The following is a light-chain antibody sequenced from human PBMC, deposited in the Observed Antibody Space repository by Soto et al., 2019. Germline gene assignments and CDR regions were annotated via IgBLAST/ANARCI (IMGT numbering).Light chain of an antibody. V-gene: IGKV4-1*01. CDR3: QQYYSTPRT. Sequence: DSVMTQSPDSLAVSLGERATINCKSSQSVLYSSNNKNYLAWYQQKPGQPPKLLIYWASTRESGVPDRFSGSGSGTDFTLTISSLQAEDVAVYYCQQYYSTPRTFGQGTQGGY. CDR2: WAS. CDR1: QSVLYSSNNKNY. J-gene: IGKJ1*01.